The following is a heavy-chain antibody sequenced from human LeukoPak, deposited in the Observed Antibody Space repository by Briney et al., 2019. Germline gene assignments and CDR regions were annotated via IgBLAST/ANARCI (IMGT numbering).Heavy chain of an antibody. Sequence: PSETLSLTCTVSGGSISSYYWSWIRQPPGKGLEWIGYIDYSGSTNSNPSLKSRVTISVDTSKNQFSLKLSSVTAADTAVYYCARGGIQLWFRPAYYYGMDVWGQGTTVTVSS. CDR2: IDYSGST. D-gene: IGHD5-18*01. J-gene: IGHJ6*02. V-gene: IGHV4-59*01. CDR1: GGSISSYY. CDR3: ARGGIQLWFRPAYYYGMDV.